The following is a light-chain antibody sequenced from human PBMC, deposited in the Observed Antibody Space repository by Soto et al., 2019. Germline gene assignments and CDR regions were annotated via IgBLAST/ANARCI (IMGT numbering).Light chain of an antibody. V-gene: IGKV1-39*01. Sequence: DIQMTQSPSSLSASIGDSVSITCRASQTIIGYLNWYQQKPGKAPRLLINAASNLQSGVPSRFRGSGSGTDFTLTISRLEPEDFAVYYCQQYGSSPQTFGQGTKVDIK. CDR2: AAS. CDR1: QTIIGY. J-gene: IGKJ1*01. CDR3: QQYGSSPQT.